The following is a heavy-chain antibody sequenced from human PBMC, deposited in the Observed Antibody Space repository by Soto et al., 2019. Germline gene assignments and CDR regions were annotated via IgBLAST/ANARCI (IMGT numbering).Heavy chain of an antibody. V-gene: IGHV3-23*01. J-gene: IGHJ4*02. CDR1: GFTFISYA. CDR2: ISGSGGST. Sequence: GGSLRLSCAASGFTFISYAMSWVRQAPGKGLEWVSAISGSGGSTYYADSVKGRFTISRDNSKNTLYLQMNSLRAEDTAVYYCAKDPRENYDFWSGYLLFDYWGQGTLVTVSS. D-gene: IGHD3-3*01. CDR3: AKDPRENYDFWSGYLLFDY.